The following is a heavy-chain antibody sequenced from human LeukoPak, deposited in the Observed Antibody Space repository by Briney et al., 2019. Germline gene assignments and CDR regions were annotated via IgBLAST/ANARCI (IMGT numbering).Heavy chain of an antibody. Sequence: GGALRLSCAASGFRLSSYWMSWVRQAPGKGLEWVANIRQDGSEKYYVDSVKGRFSISRDNSKNTVYLEMNSLRVEDTAVYYCARGGSGNDYWGQGTLVTVSS. CDR3: ARGGSGNDY. CDR1: GFRLSSYW. J-gene: IGHJ4*02. CDR2: IRQDGSEK. D-gene: IGHD3-10*01. V-gene: IGHV3-7*02.